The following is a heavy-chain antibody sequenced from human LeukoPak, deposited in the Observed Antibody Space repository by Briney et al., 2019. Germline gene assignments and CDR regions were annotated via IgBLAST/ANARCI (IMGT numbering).Heavy chain of an antibody. CDR1: GFTFDDYA. CDR3: AKDRHYDILTGYFDY. J-gene: IGHJ4*02. Sequence: PGGSLRLSCAASGFTFDDYAMHWVRQAPGKGLEWVSGISWNSGSVGYADSVKGRFTISRDNAKNSLYLQMNSLRAEDMALYYCAKDRHYDILTGYFDYWGQGTLVTVSS. CDR2: ISWNSGSV. V-gene: IGHV3-9*03. D-gene: IGHD3-9*01.